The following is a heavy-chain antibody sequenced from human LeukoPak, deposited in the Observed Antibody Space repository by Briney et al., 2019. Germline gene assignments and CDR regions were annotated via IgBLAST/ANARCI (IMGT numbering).Heavy chain of an antibody. CDR2: FDPEDGET. V-gene: IGHV1-24*01. J-gene: IGHJ4*02. D-gene: IGHD3-3*01. CDR3: ATNLRFLDSYPAAFDY. Sequence: GASVKVSCKVSGYTLTELSMHWVRQAPGKGLEWMGGFDPEDGETIYAQKFQGRVTMTEDTSTDTAYMELSSLRSEDTAVYYCATNLRFLDSYPAAFDYWGQGTLVTVSS. CDR1: GYTLTELS.